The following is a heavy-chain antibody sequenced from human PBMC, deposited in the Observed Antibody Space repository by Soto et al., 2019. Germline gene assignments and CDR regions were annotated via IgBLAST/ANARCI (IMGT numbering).Heavy chain of an antibody. Sequence: EVHLVESGGAGVQPGGSLRLSCAASGFTFDDFTMHWVRQVPGKALEWVSLISWYGTITHYADSVAGPFTISRDNSENSLSLQMHNLRTEDSALYFCKAEYTDSSAPVDQTSYLDYWGQGTLVTVSS. CDR2: ISWYGTIT. CDR1: GFTFDDFT. J-gene: IGHJ4*02. V-gene: IGHV3-43*01. D-gene: IGHD6-6*01. CDR3: KAEYTDSSAPVDQTSYLDY.